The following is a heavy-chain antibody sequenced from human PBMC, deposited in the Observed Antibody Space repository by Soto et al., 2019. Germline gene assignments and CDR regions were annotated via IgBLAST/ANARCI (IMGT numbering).Heavy chain of an antibody. CDR2: INPNSGAT. J-gene: IGHJ6*02. CDR1: GYTFTDYY. V-gene: IGHV1-2*02. D-gene: IGHD2-2*02. Sequence: QVQLVQSRAEVKKPGASVNVSCKASGYTFTDYYIYWLRQAPGHGLTWMGWINPNSGATDYAHNFQGRVTMARDTSIRAAYMEMSRLSSADTAVYYCAKDKGGYMVSGMDVWCQGTTVTVSS. CDR3: AKDKGGYMVSGMDV.